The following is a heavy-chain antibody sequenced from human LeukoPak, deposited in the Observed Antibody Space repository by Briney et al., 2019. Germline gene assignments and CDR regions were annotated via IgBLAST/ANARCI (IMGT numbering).Heavy chain of an antibody. CDR2: IYYSGST. CDR3: ARMAVVVPANKAGGYYMDV. V-gene: IGHV4-39*01. D-gene: IGHD2-2*01. Sequence: PSETLSLTCTVSGGSISSSSYYWGWIRQPPGKGLEWIGSIYYSGSTYYNPSLKSRVTISVDTSKNQFSLKLSSVTAADTAVYYCARMAVVVPANKAGGYYMDVWGKGTTVTVSS. CDR1: GGSISSSSYY. J-gene: IGHJ6*03.